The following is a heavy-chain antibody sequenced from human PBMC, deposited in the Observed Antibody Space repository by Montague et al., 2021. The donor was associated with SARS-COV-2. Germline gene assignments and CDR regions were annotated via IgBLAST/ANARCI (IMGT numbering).Heavy chain of an antibody. D-gene: IGHD1-14*01. J-gene: IGHJ4*02. CDR1: GYRFSSYW. CDR2: IYPGDTDT. Sequence: QSGAEVKKPGESLKISCKGSGYRFSSYWIGWVRQMSGKGLEWMGIIYPGDTDTRYSPSFQGQVTISADKSITTAYLQWSSLKASDTAMYYCARRIHGTYYFDYWGQGTLVTVSS. V-gene: IGHV5-51*01. CDR3: ARRIHGTYYFDY.